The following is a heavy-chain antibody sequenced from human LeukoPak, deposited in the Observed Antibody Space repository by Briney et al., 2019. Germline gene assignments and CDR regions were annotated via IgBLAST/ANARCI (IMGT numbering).Heavy chain of an antibody. CDR1: VYTFTVYY. J-gene: IGHJ3*02. Sequence: GASVRVSFKASVYTFTVYYMHWVRQAPGQGREWMGWINPNSGGTNYAQKFQGRVTMTRDTSISTAYMELSRLRSDDTAVYYCARDGGYYDSSGYWGPHDAFDIWGQGTMVTVSS. CDR2: INPNSGGT. D-gene: IGHD3-22*01. V-gene: IGHV1-2*02. CDR3: ARDGGYYDSSGYWGPHDAFDI.